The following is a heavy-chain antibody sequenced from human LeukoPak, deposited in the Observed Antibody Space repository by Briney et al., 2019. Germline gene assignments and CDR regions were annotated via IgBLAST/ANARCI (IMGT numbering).Heavy chain of an antibody. D-gene: IGHD6-13*01. J-gene: IGHJ4*02. V-gene: IGHV4-4*07. CDR3: ASSNWLRDANFDS. CDR2: IYNSGST. CDR1: GGSINSYY. Sequence: SETLSLTCTVAGGSINSYYWNWFRQPAGKGLEYIGRIYNSGSTNYNPSLKSRVTISVDTPKNQFSLKLTSVTASDSAVYYCASSNWLRDANFDSWGQGTLVTVSS.